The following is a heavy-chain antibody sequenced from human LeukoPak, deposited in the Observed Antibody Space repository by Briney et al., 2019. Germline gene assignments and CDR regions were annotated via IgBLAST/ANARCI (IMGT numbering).Heavy chain of an antibody. CDR3: AREDYYDSSGYYGMDV. CDR2: IYSGGST. D-gene: IGHD3-22*01. CDR1: GFTISSYY. V-gene: IGHV3-66*01. Sequence: GGSLRLSCAASGFTISSYYMNWVRQAPGKGLEWVSVIYSGGSTDYADSVKGRFTISRDNSKNTLYLQMNSLRAEDTAVYYCAREDYYDSSGYYGMDVWGQGTTVTVSS. J-gene: IGHJ6*02.